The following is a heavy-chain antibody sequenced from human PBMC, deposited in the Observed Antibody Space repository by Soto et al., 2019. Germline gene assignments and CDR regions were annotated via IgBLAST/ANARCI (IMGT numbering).Heavy chain of an antibody. D-gene: IGHD3-22*01. Sequence: GESLKISCKGSGYSFTSYWIGWVRQMPGKGLEWMGIIYPGDSDTRYSPSFQGQVTISADKPISTAYLQWSSLKASDTAMYYCASSRCYYDSSGYYYNWFDPWGQGTLVTVSS. CDR2: IYPGDSDT. CDR1: GYSFTSYW. J-gene: IGHJ5*02. CDR3: ASSRCYYDSSGYYYNWFDP. V-gene: IGHV5-51*04.